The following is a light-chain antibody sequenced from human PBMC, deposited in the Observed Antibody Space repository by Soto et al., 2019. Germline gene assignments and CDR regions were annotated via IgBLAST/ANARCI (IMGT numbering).Light chain of an antibody. V-gene: IGKV1-27*01. CDR1: QDISNF. J-gene: IGKJ3*01. Sequence: DIHMTQSPSSLSASVGDRVTLTCRSSQDISNFSAWYQQKPGKVPELLIYAASTLQSGVPSRFSGRGAGTDFTLTSSSRQPEDVATYYCQKYNSAPFPFGPGTQVHIK. CDR3: QKYNSAPFP. CDR2: AAS.